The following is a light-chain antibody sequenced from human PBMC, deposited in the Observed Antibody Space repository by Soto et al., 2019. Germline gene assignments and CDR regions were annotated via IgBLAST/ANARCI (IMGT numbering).Light chain of an antibody. V-gene: IGKV3-11*01. CDR2: DAS. J-gene: IGKJ5*01. CDR3: QQRSNWPPPIT. Sequence: EIVMTQSPATLSVSPGERATLSCRASQSVSSNLAWYQQKPGQAPRLLIYDASNRATGIPARFSGSGSETDFTLTISSLEPEDFAIYYCQQRSNWPPPITFGQGTRLEI. CDR1: QSVSSN.